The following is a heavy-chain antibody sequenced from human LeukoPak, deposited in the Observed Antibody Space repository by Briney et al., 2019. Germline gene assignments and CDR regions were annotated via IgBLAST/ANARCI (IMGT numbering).Heavy chain of an antibody. Sequence: KTSETLSLTCTVSGGSISTYYWSWIRQPPGKGLEWIGFIYHSGITNYNPSLKSRVTISVDTSKNQFSLNLSSVTAADTAVYYCARDERSDTSGWHLGYWGQGTLVTVSS. CDR3: ARDERSDTSGWHLGY. CDR2: IYHSGIT. V-gene: IGHV4-59*01. CDR1: GGSISTYY. D-gene: IGHD6-19*01. J-gene: IGHJ4*02.